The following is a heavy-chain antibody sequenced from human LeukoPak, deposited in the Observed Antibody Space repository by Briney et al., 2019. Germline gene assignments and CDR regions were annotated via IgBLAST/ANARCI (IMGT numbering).Heavy chain of an antibody. CDR2: IYYSGGT. CDR3: ARSGERGTSAEYFHH. J-gene: IGHJ1*01. V-gene: IGHV4-59*01. D-gene: IGHD2-2*01. CDR1: GGSISDYY. Sequence: SETLSLTCTVSGGSISDYYWSWIRQPPGKGLEWIGYIYYSGGTSYNPSLKSRVTISVDTSKNQFSLKVRSVNAADTAVYYCARSGERGTSAEYFHHWGQGTLVTVSS.